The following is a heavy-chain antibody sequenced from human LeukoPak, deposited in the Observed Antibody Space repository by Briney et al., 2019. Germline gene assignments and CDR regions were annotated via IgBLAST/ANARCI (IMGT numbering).Heavy chain of an antibody. CDR3: AKDLSSSSWYFDY. D-gene: IGHD6-13*01. Sequence: GGSLRLSCAASGFSFSSHAMHWVRQAPGKGLEWVAAISYDGSNKYYADSVKGRFTISRDNSKNTLYLQMNRLRAEDTAVYYCAKDLSSSSWYFDYWGQGTLVTVSS. J-gene: IGHJ4*02. CDR1: GFSFSSHA. V-gene: IGHV3-30-3*01. CDR2: ISYDGSNK.